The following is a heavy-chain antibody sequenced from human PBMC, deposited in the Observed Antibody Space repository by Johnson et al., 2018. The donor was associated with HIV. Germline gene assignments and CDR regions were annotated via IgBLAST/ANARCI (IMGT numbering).Heavy chain of an antibody. CDR3: ARDGPWLQSQRDAFDI. Sequence: VQLVESGGGLVQPGGSLRLSCAASGFTFSSYWMSWVRQAPGKGLEWVANIKQDGTEQYYVGSVKGRFTLSRDNAKNSLYLQMSSLRAEDTAVYYCARDGPWLQSQRDAFDIWGQGTMVIVSS. J-gene: IGHJ3*02. D-gene: IGHD5-24*01. V-gene: IGHV3-7*01. CDR2: IKQDGTEQ. CDR1: GFTFSSYW.